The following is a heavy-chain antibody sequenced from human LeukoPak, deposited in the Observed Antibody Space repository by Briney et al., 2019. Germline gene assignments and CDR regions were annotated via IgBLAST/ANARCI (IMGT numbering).Heavy chain of an antibody. CDR1: GFTFSSYA. CDR2: ISGSGGST. Sequence: PGESLRLSCAASGFTFSSYAMSWVRQAPGKGLEWVSAISGSGGSTYYADSVKGRFTISRDNSKNTLYLQMNSLRAEDTAVYYCAKGQGYNWNVLVYWGQGTLVTVSS. V-gene: IGHV3-23*01. D-gene: IGHD1-1*01. CDR3: AKGQGYNWNVLVY. J-gene: IGHJ4*02.